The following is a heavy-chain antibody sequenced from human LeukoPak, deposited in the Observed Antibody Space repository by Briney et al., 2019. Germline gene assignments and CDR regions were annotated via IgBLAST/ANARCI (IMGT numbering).Heavy chain of an antibody. V-gene: IGHV3-7*01. D-gene: IGHD3-22*01. J-gene: IGHJ4*02. CDR3: ARGGYYDSSGYYVNY. CDR1: GFTFSSYW. Sequence: GGSLRLSCAASGFTFSSYWMSWVCQAPGKGLEWVANIKHDGSETYYVDSVKGRFTISRDNAGNSLYLQMNSLRAEDTAVYYCARGGYYDSSGYYVNYWGQGTLVTVSS. CDR2: IKHDGSET.